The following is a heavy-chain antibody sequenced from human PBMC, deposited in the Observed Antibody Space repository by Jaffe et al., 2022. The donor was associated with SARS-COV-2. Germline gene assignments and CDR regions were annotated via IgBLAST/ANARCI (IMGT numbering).Heavy chain of an antibody. CDR1: GFSFSTFA. J-gene: IGHJ4*02. D-gene: IGHD1-26*01. Sequence: EVELLESGGGLVQPGGSLRLSCTASGFSFSTFAMSWVRQAPGKGLEWVSTVSGRGGDNTYYADSVKGRFTISRDDSKNTVYLQMNTLRAADTATYYCAKGGGADFDYWGQGTLVTVSS. CDR3: AKGGGADFDY. CDR2: VSGRGGDNT. V-gene: IGHV3-23*01.